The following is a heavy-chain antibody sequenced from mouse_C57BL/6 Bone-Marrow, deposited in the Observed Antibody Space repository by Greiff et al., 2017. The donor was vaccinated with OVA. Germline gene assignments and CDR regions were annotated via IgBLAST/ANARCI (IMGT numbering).Heavy chain of an antibody. D-gene: IGHD2-13*01. CDR1: GYTFTSYG. Sequence: VQLQQSGAELARPGASVKLSCKASGYTFTSYGISWVKQRTGQGLEWIGEIYPRSGNTYYNEKFKGKATLTADKSSSTAYMELRSLTSEDSAVYCCARGGYYGDGLWYFDVWGTGTTVTVSS. V-gene: IGHV1-81*01. J-gene: IGHJ1*03. CDR3: ARGGYYGDGLWYFDV. CDR2: IYPRSGNT.